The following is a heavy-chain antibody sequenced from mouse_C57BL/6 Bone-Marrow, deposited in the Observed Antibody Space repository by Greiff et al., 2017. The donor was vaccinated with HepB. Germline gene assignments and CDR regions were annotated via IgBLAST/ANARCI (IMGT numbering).Heavy chain of an antibody. J-gene: IGHJ2*01. CDR3: ARRFITTVVAGSYFDY. CDR1: GYTFTSYG. Sequence: QVQLKESGAELARPGASVKLSCKASGYTFTSYGISWVKQRTGQGLEWIGEIYPRSGNTYYNEKFKGKATLTADKSSSTAYMELRSLTSEDSAVYFCARRFITTVVAGSYFDYGGQGTTLTVSS. V-gene: IGHV1-81*01. CDR2: IYPRSGNT. D-gene: IGHD1-1*01.